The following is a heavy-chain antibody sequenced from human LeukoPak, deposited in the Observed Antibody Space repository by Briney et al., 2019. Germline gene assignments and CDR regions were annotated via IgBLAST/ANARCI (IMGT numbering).Heavy chain of an antibody. CDR2: INHSGST. V-gene: IGHV4-34*01. Sequence: TSETLSLTCAVYGGSFSGYYWSWIRQPPGKGLEWIGEINHSGSTNYNPSLKSRVTISVDTSKNQFSLKLSSVTAADTAVYYCADRWVGMDVWGQGTTVTVPS. CDR1: GGSFSGYY. J-gene: IGHJ6*02. CDR3: ADRWVGMDV.